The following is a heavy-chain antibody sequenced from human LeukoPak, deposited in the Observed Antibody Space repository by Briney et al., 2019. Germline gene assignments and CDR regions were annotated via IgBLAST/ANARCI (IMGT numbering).Heavy chain of an antibody. V-gene: IGHV3-48*03. D-gene: IGHD6-19*01. CDR3: ARCSGWYPVYYMDV. CDR2: ISSSGSTI. J-gene: IGHJ6*03. Sequence: GSLRLSCAASGFTFSSYEMNWVRQAPGKGLEWVSYISSSGSTIYYADSVKGRFTISRDNAKNSLYLQMNSLRAEDTAVYYCARCSGWYPVYYMDVWGKGTTVTISS. CDR1: GFTFSSYE.